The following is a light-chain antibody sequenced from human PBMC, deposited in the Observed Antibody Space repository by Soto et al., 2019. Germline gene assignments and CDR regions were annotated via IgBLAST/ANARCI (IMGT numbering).Light chain of an antibody. Sequence: EIVMTQSPATLSVSPGEGATVSCRASQSVSSHLAWYQHKPGQAPRLLFYDASTRATGIPARFSGSGSGTDFTLTISRLEPEDFAVYYCQQYGSSPLTFGQGTKVDI. CDR3: QQYGSSPLT. CDR1: QSVSSH. CDR2: DAS. J-gene: IGKJ1*01. V-gene: IGKV3-15*01.